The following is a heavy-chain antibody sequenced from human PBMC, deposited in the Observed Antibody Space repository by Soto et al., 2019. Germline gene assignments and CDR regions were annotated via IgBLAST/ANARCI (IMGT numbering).Heavy chain of an antibody. J-gene: IGHJ6*03. Sequence: EVQLVESGGGLVKPGGSLRLSCAASGFTFSSYSMNWVRQAPGKGLEWVSSISSSSSYIYYADSVKGRFTISRDNAKNSLYLQMNSLRAEDTAVYYCARGEGDGSGSYFGRGYYYYYYMDVWGKGTTVTVSS. CDR3: ARGEGDGSGSYFGRGYYYYYYMDV. V-gene: IGHV3-21*01. CDR1: GFTFSSYS. D-gene: IGHD3-10*01. CDR2: ISSSSSYI.